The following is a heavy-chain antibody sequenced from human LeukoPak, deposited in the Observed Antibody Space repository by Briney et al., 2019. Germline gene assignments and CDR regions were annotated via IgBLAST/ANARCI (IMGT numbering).Heavy chain of an antibody. CDR1: GFSVSHNY. CDR3: ARESAYCGSDCRSLSDH. Sequence: GGSLRLSCAASGFSVSHNYMSWVRQAPGKGLEWVSVMYSGGSTYYADSVKGRFTISRDNSKNTLYLQMNSLRAEDTAVYYCARESAYCGSDCRSLSDHWGQGTPVTVSS. V-gene: IGHV3-53*01. CDR2: MYSGGST. D-gene: IGHD2-21*02. J-gene: IGHJ4*02.